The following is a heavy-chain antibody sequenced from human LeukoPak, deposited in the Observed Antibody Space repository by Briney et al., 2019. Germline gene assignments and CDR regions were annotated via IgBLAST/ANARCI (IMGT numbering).Heavy chain of an antibody. CDR3: AGPYCSSTSCPTFDD. V-gene: IGHV3-48*01. Sequence: GSLRLSCAASGFTFSNYNMNWVRQAPGKGLEWVSYISSDGYTIFYADSVQGRFTISRDNAKNSLFLQMNSLRAEDTAMYYCAGPYCSSTSCPTFDDWGQGTLVTVSS. CDR1: GFTFSNYN. CDR2: ISSDGYTI. D-gene: IGHD2-2*01. J-gene: IGHJ4*02.